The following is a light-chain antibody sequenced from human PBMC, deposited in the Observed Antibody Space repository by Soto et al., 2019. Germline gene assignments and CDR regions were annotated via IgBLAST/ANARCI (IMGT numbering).Light chain of an antibody. V-gene: IGKV1-39*01. Sequence: DIQMTQSPSSLSASVGDRVTITCRASQNIYSYLNWYQQKPGKAPKLLVLGASNLQSGVTSRFSGSGSGTDFTLIISSLQPEDFATYYRQQSYSTPRTFGQGTRWIS. CDR1: QNIYSY. J-gene: IGKJ1*01. CDR3: QQSYSTPRT. CDR2: GAS.